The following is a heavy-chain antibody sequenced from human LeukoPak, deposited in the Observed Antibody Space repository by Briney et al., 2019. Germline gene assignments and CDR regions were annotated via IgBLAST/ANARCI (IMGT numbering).Heavy chain of an antibody. D-gene: IGHD3-3*01. CDR1: GGTFSSYA. V-gene: IGHV1-69*13. CDR2: IIPIFGTA. J-gene: IGHJ5*02. Sequence: SVKVSCKASGGTFSSYAISWVRQAPGQGLEWMGEIIPIFGTANYAQKFQGRVTITADESTSTAYMELSSLRSEDTAVYYCARGYDFWSGYYSWFDPWGQGTLVTVSS. CDR3: ARGYDFWSGYYSWFDP.